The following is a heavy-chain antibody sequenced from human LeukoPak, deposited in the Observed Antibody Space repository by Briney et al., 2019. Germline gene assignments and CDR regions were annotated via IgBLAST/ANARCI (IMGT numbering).Heavy chain of an antibody. CDR1: GYSFTDYY. Sequence: ASVKVSCKTSGYSFTDYYMHWVRQAPGQGLEWMGWINPNSGGTNYAQKFQGRVTMTRDTSISAAYMELSRLRSDDTAVYYCARGNWNVRGFDYWGQGTLVTVSS. D-gene: IGHD1-1*01. J-gene: IGHJ4*02. CDR2: INPNSGGT. V-gene: IGHV1-2*02. CDR3: ARGNWNVRGFDY.